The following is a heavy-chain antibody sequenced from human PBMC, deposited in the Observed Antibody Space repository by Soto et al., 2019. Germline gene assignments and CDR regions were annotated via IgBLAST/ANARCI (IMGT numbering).Heavy chain of an antibody. V-gene: IGHV1-18*01. CDR1: GYTFTSYG. CDR2: ISAYNGNT. D-gene: IGHD3-22*01. J-gene: IGHJ4*01. Sequence: ASVKVSCKASGYTFTSYGISWVRQAPGKGLEWMGWISAYNGNTNYAQKLQGRVTMTTDTSTSTAYMELRSLRSDDTAVYYCARSAYYYDSSGSLLYWGQGTLVTVSS. CDR3: ARSAYYYDSSGSLLY.